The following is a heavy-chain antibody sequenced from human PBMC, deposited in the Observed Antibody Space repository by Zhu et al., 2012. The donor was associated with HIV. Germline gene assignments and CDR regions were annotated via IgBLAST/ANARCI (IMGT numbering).Heavy chain of an antibody. D-gene: IGHD2/OR15-2a*01. CDR3: TTGISHKGVF. J-gene: IGHJ4*02. V-gene: IGHV3-15*01. Sequence: EVQLVESGGGLVKPGGSLRVSCVASGFSFSNAWMNWVRQAPGKGLEWVGRIKSKTDGGTTDYAAPVKGRFIISRDDSKKTLYVQMNSLKTEDTAVYYCTTGISHKGVFWGQGTLVTVSS. CDR1: GFSFSNAW. CDR2: IKSKTDGGTT.